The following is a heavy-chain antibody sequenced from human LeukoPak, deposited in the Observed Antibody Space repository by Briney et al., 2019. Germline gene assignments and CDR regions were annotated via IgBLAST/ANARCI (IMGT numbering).Heavy chain of an antibody. V-gene: IGHV4-38-2*02. J-gene: IGHJ4*02. D-gene: IGHD2-15*01. CDR3: ARAPRYCSGGSCYFDY. Sequence: SETLSLTCTVSGYCISSGYYWGWIRQPPGKGLEWIGSIYHSGSTYYNPSLKSRVTISVDTSKNQFSLKLSSVTAADTAVYYCARAPRYCSGGSCYFDYWGQGTLVTVSS. CDR2: IYHSGST. CDR1: GYCISSGYY.